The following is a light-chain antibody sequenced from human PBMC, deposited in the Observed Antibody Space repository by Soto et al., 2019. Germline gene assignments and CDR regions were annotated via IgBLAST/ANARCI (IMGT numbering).Light chain of an antibody. J-gene: IGKJ1*01. V-gene: IGKV3-15*01. CDR1: QSVSSR. CDR3: QQYNNWPWT. Sequence: ESVLPRAPGTMSLSPGERATLSCRASQSVSSRLAWYQQKPGQAPRLLIYGASTRATGIPDRFSGSGSGTEFTLTISSLQSEDFAVYYCQQYNNWPWTFGQGTKVDI. CDR2: GAS.